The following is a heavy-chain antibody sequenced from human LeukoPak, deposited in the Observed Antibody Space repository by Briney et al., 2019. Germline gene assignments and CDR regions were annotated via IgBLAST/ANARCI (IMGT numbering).Heavy chain of an antibody. CDR3: AATRRTTMIVVVIQDAFDI. V-gene: IGHV4-39*07. CDR1: GGSISSSSYY. J-gene: IGHJ3*02. D-gene: IGHD3-22*01. CDR2: IYYSGST. Sequence: SETLSLTCTVSGGSISSSSYYWGWIRQPPGKGLEWIGSIYYSGSTNYNPSLKSRVTISVDTSKNQFSLKLSSVTAADTAVYYCAATRRTTMIVVVIQDAFDIWGQGTMVTVSS.